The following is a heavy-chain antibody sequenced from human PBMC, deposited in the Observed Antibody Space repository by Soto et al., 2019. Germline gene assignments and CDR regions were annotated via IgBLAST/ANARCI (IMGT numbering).Heavy chain of an antibody. CDR2: INHSGRT. D-gene: IGHD3-10*01. CDR1: EECRGGDY. Sequence: TEYLRRAVQEECRGGDYWWWVGQRSRKRMEWIGEINHSGRTNYNPSLKRRVTISVDTSKNQFSLKLSSVTAADTAVYYCARGTIWREVIISNEFSSYGREVCGQGTTVP. J-gene: IGHJ6*02. CDR3: ARGTIWREVIISNEFSSYGREV. V-gene: IGHV4-34*01.